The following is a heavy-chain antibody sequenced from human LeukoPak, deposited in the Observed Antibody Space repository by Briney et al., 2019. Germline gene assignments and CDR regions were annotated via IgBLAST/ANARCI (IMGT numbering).Heavy chain of an antibody. CDR3: AKFAVGSGWTRPFDY. D-gene: IGHD6-19*01. V-gene: IGHV3-30*18. Sequence: GGSLRLSCAASGFTFSSYGMHWVRQAPGKWLEWVAVISYDGSNKYYADSVKGRFTISRDNSKNTLYLQMNSLRAEDTAVYYCAKFAVGSGWTRPFDYWGQGTLVTVSA. CDR1: GFTFSSYG. CDR2: ISYDGSNK. J-gene: IGHJ4*02.